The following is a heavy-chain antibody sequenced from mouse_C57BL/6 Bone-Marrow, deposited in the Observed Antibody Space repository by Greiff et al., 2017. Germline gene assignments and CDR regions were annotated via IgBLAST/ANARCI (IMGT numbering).Heavy chain of an antibody. D-gene: IGHD3-1*01. CDR1: GYAFSSYW. CDR2: IYPGDGDT. CDR3: ARRAEPYYAMDY. J-gene: IGHJ4*01. Sequence: QVQLQQSGAELVKPGASVKISCKASGYAFSSYWMNWVKQRPGKGLEWIGQIYPGDGDTNYNGKFKGKATLTADKSSSTAYMQLSSLTSEDSAVYFCARRAEPYYAMDYWGQGTSVTVSS. V-gene: IGHV1-80*01.